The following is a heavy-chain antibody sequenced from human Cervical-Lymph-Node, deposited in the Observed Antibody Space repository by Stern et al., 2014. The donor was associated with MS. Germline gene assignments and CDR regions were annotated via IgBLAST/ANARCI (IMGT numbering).Heavy chain of an antibody. Sequence: VQLVESGGDVVQPGRSLRLSCAASGFSFSNYDIHWVRPAPGKGLEWVGVISSGGRSPHYAESVKGRFTVSRDTSKTTLYLQMNSLRVEDTAVYFCAKNLGEQPADLPGRVTFNLVHGLDVWGQGTTVTVSS. V-gene: IGHV3-NL1*01. CDR3: AKNLGEQPADLPGRVTFNLVHGLDV. CDR2: ISSGGRSP. D-gene: IGHD1/OR15-1a*01. J-gene: IGHJ6*02. CDR1: GFSFSNYD.